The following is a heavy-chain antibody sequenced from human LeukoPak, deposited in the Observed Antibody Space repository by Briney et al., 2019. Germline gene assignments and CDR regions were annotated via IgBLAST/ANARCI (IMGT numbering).Heavy chain of an antibody. V-gene: IGHV1-69*01. Sequence: GSWVKVSCKASGGTFSNYAITWVRQAPGQGLEWMGGIIPMLGTANYARKFQGRVTITADESTSTAYMELSSLRSEDTAVYYCTRDLYDLLTASYRDFWGQGTLVTVSS. J-gene: IGHJ4*02. CDR2: IIPMLGTA. D-gene: IGHD3/OR15-3a*01. CDR1: GGTFSNYA. CDR3: TRDLYDLLTASYRDF.